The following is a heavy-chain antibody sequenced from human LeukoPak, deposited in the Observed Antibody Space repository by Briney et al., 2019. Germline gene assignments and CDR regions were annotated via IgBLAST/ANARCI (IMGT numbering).Heavy chain of an antibody. J-gene: IGHJ3*02. CDR3: ARDGWLQLHAFDI. D-gene: IGHD5-24*01. CDR1: GGTFSSYG. Sequence: SVKVSRKASGGTFSSYGISWVRQAPGQGLEWMGGIIPIFGRAKYAQKFQGRVTITADESTSTAYMEVNSLRSEDTAVYYCARDGWLQLHAFDIWGQGTMVTVSS. V-gene: IGHV1-69*13. CDR2: IIPIFGRA.